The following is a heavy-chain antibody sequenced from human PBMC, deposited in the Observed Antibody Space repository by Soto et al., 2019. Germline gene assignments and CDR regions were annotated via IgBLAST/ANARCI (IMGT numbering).Heavy chain of an antibody. CDR2: IWYDGSNK. D-gene: IGHD5-18*01. CDR3: ASDRSVGWIQLWGKGYWFDP. CDR1: GFTFSSYG. V-gene: IGHV3-33*01. Sequence: QVQLVESGGGVVQPGRSLRLSCAASGFTFSSYGMHWVRQAPGKGLEWVAVIWYDGSNKYYADSVKGRFTISRDNSKNTLYLQMNRLRAEDTAVYYCASDRSVGWIQLWGKGYWFDPWGQGTLVTVSS. J-gene: IGHJ5*02.